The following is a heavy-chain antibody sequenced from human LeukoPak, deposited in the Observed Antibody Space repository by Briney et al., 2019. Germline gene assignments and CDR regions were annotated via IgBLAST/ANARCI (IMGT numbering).Heavy chain of an antibody. D-gene: IGHD4-17*01. J-gene: IGHJ4*02. V-gene: IGHV4-39*01. Sequence: PSETLSLTCTASGGSISSSIYYWGWIRQPPGKGLEWIATTSDGSTYYSPSLKSRVTISVDTSKNQFSLILASVTAADTAVYYCARRSGSGDSRRPFDYWGQGTLVTVSS. CDR1: GGSISSSIYY. CDR2: TSDGST. CDR3: ARRSGSGDSRRPFDY.